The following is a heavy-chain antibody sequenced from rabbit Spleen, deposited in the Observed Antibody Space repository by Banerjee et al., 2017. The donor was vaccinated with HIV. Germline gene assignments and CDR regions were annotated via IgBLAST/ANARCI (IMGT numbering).Heavy chain of an antibody. J-gene: IGHJ4*01. V-gene: IGHV1S45*01. D-gene: IGHD5-1*01. CDR1: GFSFSNGYV. Sequence: QEQLEESGGDLVKPEGSLTLTCKASGFSFSNGYVMCWVRQAPGKGLEWIACIYVGSGGGTKYPSWAKGRFTISKTSSTTVTLQMASLTVADTATYFCARAGEGGDGYLNLWGQGTLVTVS. CDR2: IYVGSGGGT. CDR3: ARAGEGGDGYLNL.